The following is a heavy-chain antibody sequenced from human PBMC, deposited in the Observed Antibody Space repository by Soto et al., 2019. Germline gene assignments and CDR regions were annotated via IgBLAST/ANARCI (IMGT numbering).Heavy chain of an antibody. V-gene: IGHV3-30-3*01. D-gene: IGHD1-26*01. Sequence: GGSLRLSCPASGFTFSGYAMHWGRQAPGKGLEWVAVISYDGSNKYYADSVKGRFTISRDNSKNTLYLQMNSLRAEDTAVYYCASAMGAPSGIDYWGQGTLVTVSS. CDR2: ISYDGSNK. CDR1: GFTFSGYA. J-gene: IGHJ4*02. CDR3: ASAMGAPSGIDY.